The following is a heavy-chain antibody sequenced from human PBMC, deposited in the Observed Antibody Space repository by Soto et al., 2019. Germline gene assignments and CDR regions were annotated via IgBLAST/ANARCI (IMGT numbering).Heavy chain of an antibody. V-gene: IGHV1-46*01. J-gene: IGHJ2*01. Sequence: ASEKVSCKASGYTFTSYYMHWVRQAPGQGLEWMGIINPSGGSTSYAQKFQGRVTMTRDTSTSTVYMELSSLRSEDTAVYYCARDLKEDGRSYWYFDLWGRGTLVTVSS. D-gene: IGHD2-15*01. CDR2: INPSGGST. CDR1: GYTFTSYY. CDR3: ARDLKEDGRSYWYFDL.